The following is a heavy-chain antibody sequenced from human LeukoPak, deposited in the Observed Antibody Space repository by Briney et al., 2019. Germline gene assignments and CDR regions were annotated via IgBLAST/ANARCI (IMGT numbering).Heavy chain of an antibody. V-gene: IGHV4-61*02. CDR3: ARGFGDRRVRLVASGYYFDY. Sequence: SETLSLTCTVSGGSISSGSYYWSWIRQPAGKGLEWIGRIYTSGSTNYNPSLQSRVTISVDTSMNQFSLKLSSVTAADTAVYYCARGFGDRRVRLVASGYYFDYWGQGTLVTVSS. CDR2: IYTSGST. CDR1: GGSISSGSYY. J-gene: IGHJ4*02. D-gene: IGHD3-16*01.